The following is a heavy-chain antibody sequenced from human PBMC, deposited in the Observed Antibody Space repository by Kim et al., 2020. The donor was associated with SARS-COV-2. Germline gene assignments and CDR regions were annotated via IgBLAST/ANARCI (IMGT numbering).Heavy chain of an antibody. CDR3: TRDPPLFGVGPHY. Sequence: GGSLRLSCTASGFTFGDYAMSWFRQAPGKGLEWVGFIRSKAYGGTTEYAASVKGRFTISRDDSKSIAYLQMNSLKTEDTAVYYCTRDPPLFGVGPHYWGQGTLVTVSS. D-gene: IGHD3-10*01. V-gene: IGHV3-49*03. CDR2: IRSKAYGGTT. CDR1: GFTFGDYA. J-gene: IGHJ4*02.